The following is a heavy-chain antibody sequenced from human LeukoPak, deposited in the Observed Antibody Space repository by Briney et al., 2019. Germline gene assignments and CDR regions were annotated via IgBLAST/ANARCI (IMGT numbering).Heavy chain of an antibody. V-gene: IGHV4-61*02. CDR3: ARVKEYYYYYMDV. CDR2: IYTSGST. CDR1: GGSISSGSYY. Sequence: PSETLSLTCTVSGGSISSGSYYWSWIRQPAGKGLEWIGRIYTSGSTNYNPSLKSRVTISVDTSKNQFSLKLSSVTAADTAVYYCARVKEYYYYYMDVWGKGTTVTISS. J-gene: IGHJ6*03.